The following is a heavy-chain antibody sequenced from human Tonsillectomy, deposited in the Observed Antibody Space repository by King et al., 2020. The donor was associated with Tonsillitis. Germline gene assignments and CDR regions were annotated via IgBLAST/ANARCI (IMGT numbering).Heavy chain of an antibody. CDR2: SYYSGST. CDR1: GGSNNSYY. V-gene: IGHV4-59*01. Sequence: VQLQESGPGLVKPSDTLSLTCTVSGGSNNSYYWSWILQPPGGGLEWIGYSYYSGSTNYNPSLKSRVSISVDTAKNQFSLNLTPVTAADTAVYYCARRGSGWSHFDYWGQGTLVTVSS. J-gene: IGHJ4*02. D-gene: IGHD6-13*01. CDR3: ARRGSGWSHFDY.